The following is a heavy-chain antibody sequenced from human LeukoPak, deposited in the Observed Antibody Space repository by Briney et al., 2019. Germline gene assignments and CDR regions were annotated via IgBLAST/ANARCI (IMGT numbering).Heavy chain of an antibody. CDR3: ATLLWGARNY. CDR2: ISANNGNT. V-gene: IGHV1-18*01. Sequence: ASVKVSCKASGYTFTSYGISWVRQAPGQGLEWMGWISANNGNTNYAQKFQGRVTMTTDTSTTTAYMELRSLRSEDTAVYYCATLLWGARNYWGQGTLVTVSS. J-gene: IGHJ4*02. D-gene: IGHD7-27*01. CDR1: GYTFTSYG.